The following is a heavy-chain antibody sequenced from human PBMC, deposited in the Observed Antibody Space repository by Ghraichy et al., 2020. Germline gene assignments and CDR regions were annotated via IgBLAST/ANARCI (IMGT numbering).Heavy chain of an antibody. V-gene: IGHV3-33*01. Sequence: GGSLRLSCAASGFTFSSYGMHWVRQAPGKGLEWVAVIWYDGSNKYYVDSVKGRFTISRDNSKNTLYLQMNSLRAEDTAVYYCARDRSRWQQLADRAFDIWGQGTMVTVSS. J-gene: IGHJ3*02. CDR2: IWYDGSNK. CDR3: ARDRSRWQQLADRAFDI. CDR1: GFTFSSYG. D-gene: IGHD6-13*01.